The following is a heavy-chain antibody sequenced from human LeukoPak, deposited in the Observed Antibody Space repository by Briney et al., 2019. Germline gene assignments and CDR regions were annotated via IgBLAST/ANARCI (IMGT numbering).Heavy chain of an antibody. CDR2: ISSSSSLI. CDR1: GFTFSSSD. CDR3: ARDSHKFDSSGYYPDAFDI. Sequence: GGSLRLSCAASGFTFSSSDMDWVRQAPGKGLEWVASISSSSSLIYYTDSVKGRFTISRDNAKNSLYLQMNSLRAEDTAVYYCARDSHKFDSSGYYPDAFDIWGQGTMVTVSS. D-gene: IGHD3-22*01. J-gene: IGHJ3*02. V-gene: IGHV3-21*01.